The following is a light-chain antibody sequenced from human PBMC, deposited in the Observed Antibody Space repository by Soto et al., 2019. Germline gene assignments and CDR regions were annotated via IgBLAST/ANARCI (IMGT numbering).Light chain of an antibody. CDR1: QSVSSF. J-gene: IGKJ4*01. Sequence: IVLTQSPATLSLSPGERATLSCRASQSVSSFLAWYQQKPGQAPRLLIYDASSRAPGIPPRFSGSGSGTDFTLTISSLEPEDFAVYYCQQRSNWPLTFGGGTKVEIK. CDR3: QQRSNWPLT. CDR2: DAS. V-gene: IGKV3-11*01.